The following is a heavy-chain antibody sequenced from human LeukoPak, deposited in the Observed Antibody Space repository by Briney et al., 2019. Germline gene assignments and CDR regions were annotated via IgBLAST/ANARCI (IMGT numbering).Heavy chain of an antibody. Sequence: ASVTVSFKASGYTFAGYYIHWVRQAPGQGLEWMGRINPNSGDTNYAQKFQGRVTVTRDTSITTAYMELSSLTSDDTALYYCAREGGAVAGTVADYWGQGTLVTVSS. D-gene: IGHD6-19*01. CDR1: GYTFAGYY. CDR3: AREGGAVAGTVADY. CDR2: INPNSGDT. V-gene: IGHV1-2*06. J-gene: IGHJ4*02.